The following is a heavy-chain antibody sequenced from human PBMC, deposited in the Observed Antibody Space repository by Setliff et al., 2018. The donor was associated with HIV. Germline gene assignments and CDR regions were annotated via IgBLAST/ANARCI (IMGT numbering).Heavy chain of an antibody. CDR2: MNPKSGNT. J-gene: IGHJ6*03. D-gene: IGHD3-22*01. CDR1: GYNFTSHD. CDR3: ARGRNYDSSGYGDYYYYMDV. V-gene: IGHV1-8*01. Sequence: ASVKVSCKASGYNFTSHDINWVRQAPGQGLEWMGWMNPKSGNTGYARKFQGRVTVTADESTSTACMQLSSLRSEDTAVYYCARGRNYDSSGYGDYYYYMDVWGKGTTVTVSS.